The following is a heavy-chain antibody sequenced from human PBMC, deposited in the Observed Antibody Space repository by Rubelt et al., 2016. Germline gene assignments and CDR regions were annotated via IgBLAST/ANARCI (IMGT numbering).Heavy chain of an antibody. CDR3: ARTETLQFRDYYFDY. D-gene: IGHD5-24*01. CDR2: INPSGGST. J-gene: IGHJ4*02. V-gene: IGHV1-46*01. Sequence: KASGYTFTSYYMHWVRQAPGQGLEWMGIINPSGGSTSYAQKFQGRVTITADKSTSTAYMELSSLRSEDTAVYYCARTETLQFRDYYFDYWGQGTLVTVSS. CDR1: GYTFTSYY.